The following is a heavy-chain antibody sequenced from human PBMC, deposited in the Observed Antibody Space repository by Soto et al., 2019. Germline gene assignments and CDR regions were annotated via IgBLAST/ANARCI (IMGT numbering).Heavy chain of an antibody. Sequence: TLSLTRSVSGASITRGGSYWPWIRQHPGKGLEWIGNILYSEKNYYNPSLKSRVTISLDTSKNQFSLKVNSVTAADTAVYYCVRDRGTTLRKNVWGQGTTGTVSS. CDR1: GASITRGGSY. CDR3: VRDRGTTLRKNV. CDR2: ILYSEKN. V-gene: IGHV4-31*03. J-gene: IGHJ6*02. D-gene: IGHD3-10*01.